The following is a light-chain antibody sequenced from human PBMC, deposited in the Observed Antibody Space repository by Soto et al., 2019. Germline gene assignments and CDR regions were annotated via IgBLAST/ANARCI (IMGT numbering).Light chain of an antibody. CDR2: DVT. V-gene: IGLV2-14*01. J-gene: IGLJ1*01. CDR1: SGDVGSYNY. CDR3: SSYTSSSTLYV. Sequence: QSAMTQPASVSGSPGRSITMSCTATSGDVGSYNYVSWYQQHPGKAPKLMIYDVTHRPSGVSNRFSGSKSGDTASLTISGLQAEDEADYYCSSYTSSSTLYVFGTGTKLTVL.